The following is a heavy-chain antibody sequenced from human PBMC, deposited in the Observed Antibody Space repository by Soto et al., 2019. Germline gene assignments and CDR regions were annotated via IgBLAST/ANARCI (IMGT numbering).Heavy chain of an antibody. CDR3: ARHTTARGYFQH. J-gene: IGHJ1*01. CDR1: GGSISSSSYY. D-gene: IGHD1-1*01. CDR2: IYYSGST. Sequence: SETLSLTCTVSGGSISSSSYYWGWIRQPPGKGLEWIGSIYYSGSTYYNPSLKSRVTISVDTSKNQFSLKLSSVTAADTAVYYCARHTTARGYFQHWGQGTLVTVSS. V-gene: IGHV4-39*01.